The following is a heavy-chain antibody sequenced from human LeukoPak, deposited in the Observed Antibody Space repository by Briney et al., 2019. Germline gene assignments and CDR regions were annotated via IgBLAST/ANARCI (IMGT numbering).Heavy chain of an antibody. CDR3: ARGRLYSGSYYRLHAFDI. J-gene: IGHJ3*02. CDR1: GYTFTSYD. CDR2: MNPNSGNT. Sequence: ASVKVSCKASGYTFTSYDINWVRQATGQGLEWMGWMNPNSGNTGYAQKFKGRVTMTRNTSISTAYMKLSSLRSEDTSVYYCARGRLYSGSYYRLHAFDIWGQGTMVTVSS. V-gene: IGHV1-8*01. D-gene: IGHD1-26*01.